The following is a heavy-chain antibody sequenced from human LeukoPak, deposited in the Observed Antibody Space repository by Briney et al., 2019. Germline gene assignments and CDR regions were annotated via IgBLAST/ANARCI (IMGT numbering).Heavy chain of an antibody. D-gene: IGHD2-2*01. CDR2: MHYSGST. CDR3: TRSCGSTSCSDGDWFDP. V-gene: IGHV4-39*01. J-gene: IGHJ5*02. CDR1: GGSIINYDYY. Sequence: PSETLSLTCTVSGGSIINYDYYWGWLRQPPGKGLEWTASMHYSGSTYLNPSLKSRVTISVDTSKNQFSLNLSSVTAADTAVYYCTRSCGSTSCSDGDWFDPWGQGTLVTVSS.